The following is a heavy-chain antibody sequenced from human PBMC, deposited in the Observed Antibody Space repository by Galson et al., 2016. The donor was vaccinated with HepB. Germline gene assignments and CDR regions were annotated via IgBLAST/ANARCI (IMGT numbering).Heavy chain of an antibody. J-gene: IGHJ4*02. Sequence: SLRLSCAASGFTFSAFYMRWIRQGPGKGLEWVAYIRNSGSKTYYADSVKGRFTISRDNPKNSLYLQMHSLRVEDTAVYYCARDLSGQLWLPGCFDYWGQGTLVTFSS. CDR1: GFTFSAFY. D-gene: IGHD5-18*01. CDR2: IRNSGSKT. V-gene: IGHV3-11*04. CDR3: ARDLSGQLWLPGCFDY.